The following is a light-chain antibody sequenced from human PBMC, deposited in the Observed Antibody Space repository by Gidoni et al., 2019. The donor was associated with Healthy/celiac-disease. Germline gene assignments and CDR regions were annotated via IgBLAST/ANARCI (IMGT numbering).Light chain of an antibody. CDR1: QSLSSY. CDR2: AAS. Sequence: DIQMTQSPSSLTAAVGDRVTITCRASQSLSSYLTWYQQKPGTAPKLLIYAASSLQSGVPSRFSGSGSGTDFTLTISSLQPEDFATYYWQQSYSTPLTFGGGTKVEIK. J-gene: IGKJ4*01. V-gene: IGKV1-39*01. CDR3: QQSYSTPLT.